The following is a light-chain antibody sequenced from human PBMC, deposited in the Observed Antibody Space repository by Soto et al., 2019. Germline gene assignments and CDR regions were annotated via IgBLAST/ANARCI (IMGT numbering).Light chain of an antibody. CDR2: AAS. CDR1: QGISNF. CDR3: QQFHSYPRT. V-gene: IGKV1-9*01. J-gene: IGKJ1*01. Sequence: DIQLTQSPSFLSASVGDRVTITCPASQGISNFLAWYQQKPGKAPKLLIFAASSLQSGVPSRFSGSGSGTEFTLTITSLQPEDFATYCCQQFHSYPRTFGQGTKVDIK.